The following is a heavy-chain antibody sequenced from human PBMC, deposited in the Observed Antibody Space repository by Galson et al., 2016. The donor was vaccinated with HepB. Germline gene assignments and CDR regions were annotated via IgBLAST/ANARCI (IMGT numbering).Heavy chain of an antibody. CDR3: ARDLYNWNLIDF. Sequence: SLRLSCAASGFTLSDYYMTWIRQAPGKGLEWVSYISSSGTSIYYAGSVKGRFTISRDDAKNSLYLQMNSLRAEDTAVYYCARDLYNWNLIDFWGQGTLVTVSS. CDR1: GFTLSDYY. J-gene: IGHJ4*02. D-gene: IGHD1-20*01. V-gene: IGHV3-11*01. CDR2: ISSSGTSI.